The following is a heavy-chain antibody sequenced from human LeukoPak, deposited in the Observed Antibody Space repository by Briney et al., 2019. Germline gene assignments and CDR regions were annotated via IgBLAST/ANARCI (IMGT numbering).Heavy chain of an antibody. Sequence: ASVKVSCKASGGTFSSYAISWVRQAPGQELEWMGGIIPIFGTANYAQKFQGRVTITTDESTSTAYMELSSLRSEDTAVYYCARESRGAHGADFDYWGQGTLVTVSS. D-gene: IGHD1-26*01. CDR3: ARESRGAHGADFDY. J-gene: IGHJ4*02. CDR2: IIPIFGTA. V-gene: IGHV1-69*05. CDR1: GGTFSSYA.